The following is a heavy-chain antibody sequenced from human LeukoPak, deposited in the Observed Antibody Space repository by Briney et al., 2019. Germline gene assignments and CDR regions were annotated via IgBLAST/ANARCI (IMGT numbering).Heavy chain of an antibody. J-gene: IGHJ1*01. V-gene: IGHV1-69*05. CDR3: ARVSAYSSGWYVDFQH. Sequence: SVKVSCKASGGTFSSYAISWVRQAPGQGLEWMGGIIPIFGTANYAQKFQGRVTMTRDTSISTAYMELSRLRSDDTAVYYCARVSAYSSGWYVDFQHWGQGTLVTVSS. D-gene: IGHD6-19*01. CDR1: GGTFSSYA. CDR2: IIPIFGTA.